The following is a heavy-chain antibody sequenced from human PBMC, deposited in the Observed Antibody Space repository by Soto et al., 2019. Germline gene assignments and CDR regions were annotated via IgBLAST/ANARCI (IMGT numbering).Heavy chain of an antibody. CDR1: GYTFSTNY. J-gene: IGHJ4*02. CDR2: INPSGGST. CDR3: ARYDYNGYYFDY. D-gene: IGHD4-4*01. V-gene: IGHV1-46*01. Sequence: ASVKVSCEASGYTFSTNYRHWVRQAPGQGYEWMGIINPSGGSTTYAQKFQGRVTMTRDTSTTTVYMELSSLRSEDTAVYYCARYDYNGYYFDYWGQGTLVTVSS.